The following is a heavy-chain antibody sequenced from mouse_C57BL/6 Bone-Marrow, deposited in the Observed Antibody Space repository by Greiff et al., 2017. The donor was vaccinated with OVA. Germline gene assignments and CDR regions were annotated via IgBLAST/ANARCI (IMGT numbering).Heavy chain of an antibody. CDR3: ARITSRRKRDWFAY. Sequence: QVTLKESGPGILQPSQTLSLTCSFSGFSLSTFGMGVGWIRQPSGKGLEWLAHIWWDDDTYYTPALKRRLTISKDTSKNQVFLKFANVDTADAAASYCARITSRRKRDWFAYWGQGTLVTVSA. J-gene: IGHJ3*01. V-gene: IGHV8-8*01. CDR2: IWWDDDT. CDR1: GFSLSTFGMG.